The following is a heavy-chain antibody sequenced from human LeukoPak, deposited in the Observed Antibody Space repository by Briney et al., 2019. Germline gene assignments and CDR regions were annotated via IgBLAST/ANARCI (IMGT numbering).Heavy chain of an antibody. D-gene: IGHD7-27*01. CDR2: ISYDGRNE. CDR1: GFAFSTYN. Sequence: PGRPLRLTCAASGFAFSTYNMHWVRQAPGKGLEWVAVISYDGRNENHAESVKGRFTISRDNSKNTLYLQMNSLRAEDTAVYYCAKNSPGRPRLTGDLERSLGLDYWGQGTLVTVSS. V-gene: IGHV3-30-3*02. CDR3: AKNSPGRPRLTGDLERSLGLDY. J-gene: IGHJ4*02.